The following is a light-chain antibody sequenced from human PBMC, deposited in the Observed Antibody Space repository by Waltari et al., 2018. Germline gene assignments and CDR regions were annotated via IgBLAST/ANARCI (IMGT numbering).Light chain of an antibody. CDR3: QVWDDTRDQPV. CDR2: DST. J-gene: IGLJ2*01. CDR1: NIRDKT. V-gene: IGLV3-21*03. Sequence: SYVLTQPPSVSVPPGKTARISCPGQNIRDKTVYWYQQKPGQAPVVVIYDSTVRPSGIPARFSGSDPATLTIARVEAGDEADYYCQVWDDTRDQPVFGGGTRLTVL.